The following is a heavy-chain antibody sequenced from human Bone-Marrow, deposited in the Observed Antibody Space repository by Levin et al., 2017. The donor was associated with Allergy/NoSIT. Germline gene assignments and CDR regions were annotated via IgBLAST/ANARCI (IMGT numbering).Heavy chain of an antibody. CDR1: GDSVSSNSAA. V-gene: IGHV6-1*01. D-gene: IGHD2-8*01. J-gene: IGHJ3*02. CDR2: TYYRSKWYN. CDR3: ARDSIPKGNRLKYCTNGVCRDAFDI. Sequence: PSQTLSLTCAISGDSVSSNSAAWNWIRQSPSRGLEWLGRTYYRSKWYNDYAVSVKSRITINPDTSKNQFSLQLNSVTPEDTAVYYCARDSIPKGNRLKYCTNGVCRDAFDIWGQGTMVTVSS.